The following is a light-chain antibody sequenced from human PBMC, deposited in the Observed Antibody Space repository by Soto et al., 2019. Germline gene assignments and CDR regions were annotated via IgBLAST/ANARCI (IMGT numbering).Light chain of an antibody. J-gene: IGLJ1*01. Sequence: QSALTQPASVSGSPGQSITISCTGTSSDVGGYNYVSWYQHYPGKAPKLMIYEVRRWPSGVSNRFSGSKSGNTASLTISGLQAEDEADYYCSSFTSNSIPVFGAGTKLTVL. CDR2: EVR. V-gene: IGLV2-14*01. CDR3: SSFTSNSIPV. CDR1: SSDVGGYNY.